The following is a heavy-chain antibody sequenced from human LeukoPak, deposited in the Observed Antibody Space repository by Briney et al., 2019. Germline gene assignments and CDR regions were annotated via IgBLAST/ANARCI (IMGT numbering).Heavy chain of an antibody. J-gene: IGHJ6*02. CDR2: IYYSGST. CDR3: ARDLSPVRGPYGMDV. CDR1: GGSISSGGYY. Sequence: SQTLSLTCTVSGGSISSGGYYWSWIRQHPGKGLEWIGYIYYSGSTYYNPSLKSRVTISVDTSKNQFSLKLRSVTAADTAVYYCARDLSPVRGPYGMDVWGQGTTVTVSS. V-gene: IGHV4-31*03. D-gene: IGHD3-10*01.